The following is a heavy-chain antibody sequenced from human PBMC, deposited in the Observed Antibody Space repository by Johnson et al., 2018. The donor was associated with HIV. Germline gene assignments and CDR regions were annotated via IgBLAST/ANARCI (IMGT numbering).Heavy chain of an antibody. V-gene: IGHV3-30*04. Sequence: QVQLVESGGGVVQPGRSLRLSCAASGFTFSSYAMHWVRQAPGKGLEWVAVISYDGSNKYYADSVKGRFTISRDNSKNTLYLQMNSLRAEDTALYYCAREQSGIAAAGNENAFDIWGQGTMVTISS. CDR1: GFTFSSYA. D-gene: IGHD6-13*01. J-gene: IGHJ3*02. CDR2: ISYDGSNK. CDR3: AREQSGIAAAGNENAFDI.